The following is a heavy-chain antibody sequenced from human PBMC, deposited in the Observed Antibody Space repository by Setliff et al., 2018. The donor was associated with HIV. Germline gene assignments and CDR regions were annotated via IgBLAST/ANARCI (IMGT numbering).Heavy chain of an antibody. Sequence: GGSLRLSWAASGFAFDNDCMTWVRQAPGKGLEWVSAIGGSTGSTYYADSVKGRFTISTDNSKNTLYLQMNSLRADDKAVYYCARVNSGGYNYKSFFDYWGQGTLVTVSS. CDR1: GFAFDNDC. J-gene: IGHJ4*02. CDR2: IGGSTGST. CDR3: ARVNSGGYNYKSFFDY. D-gene: IGHD5-12*01. V-gene: IGHV3-23*01.